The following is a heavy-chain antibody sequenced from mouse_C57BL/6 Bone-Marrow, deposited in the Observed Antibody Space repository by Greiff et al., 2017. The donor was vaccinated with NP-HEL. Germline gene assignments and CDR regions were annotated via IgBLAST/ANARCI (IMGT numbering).Heavy chain of an antibody. D-gene: IGHD1-1*01. CDR1: GFNIKDDY. V-gene: IGHV14-4*01. J-gene: IGHJ4*01. CDR2: IDPENGDT. Sequence: VQLQQSGAELVRPGASVKLSCTASGFNIKDDYMHWVKQRPEQGLEWIGWIDPENGDTEYASKFQGKATITADTSSNTAYLQLSSLTSEDTAVYYCTTYYGSSLYAMDYWGKGTSVTVAS. CDR3: TTYYGSSLYAMDY.